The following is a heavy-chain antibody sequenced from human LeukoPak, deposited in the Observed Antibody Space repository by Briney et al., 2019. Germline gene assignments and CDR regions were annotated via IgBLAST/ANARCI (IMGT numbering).Heavy chain of an antibody. CDR1: GYTFTGYY. J-gene: IGHJ4*02. CDR2: INPNSGGT. CDR3: AREGGGLGGLQSLDY. V-gene: IGHV1-2*02. Sequence: ASVKVSCKASGYTFTGYYMHWVRQAPGQGLGWMGWINPNSGGTNYAQKFQGRVTMTRDTSISTAYMELSRLRSDDTAVYYCAREGGGLGGLQSLDYWGQGTLVTVSS. D-gene: IGHD5-24*01.